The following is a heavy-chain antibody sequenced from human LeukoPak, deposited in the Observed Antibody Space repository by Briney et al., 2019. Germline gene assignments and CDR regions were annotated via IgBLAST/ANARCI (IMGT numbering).Heavy chain of an antibody. Sequence: GGSLRLSCAASGFTFSNYAMSWVRQAPAKGLEWVASIKEDGSERQYVDSVKGRFSISRDNTKGSLFLQLNSLRAEDTAVYYCARDLGYCTNGACHTRFDYWGQGTLVTVSS. CDR3: ARDLGYCTNGACHTRFDY. V-gene: IGHV3-7*03. J-gene: IGHJ4*02. CDR2: IKEDGSER. CDR1: GFTFSNYA. D-gene: IGHD2-8*01.